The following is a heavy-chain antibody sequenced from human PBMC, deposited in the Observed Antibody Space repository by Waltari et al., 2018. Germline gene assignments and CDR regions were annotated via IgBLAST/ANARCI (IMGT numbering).Heavy chain of an antibody. CDR1: GGSFSGYY. CDR3: ARDGIAVAGMHY. D-gene: IGHD6-19*01. J-gene: IGHJ4*02. CDR2: IKHSGST. V-gene: IGHV4-34*01. Sequence: QVQLQQWGAGLLKPSETLSLTCAVYGGSFSGYYWSWIRQPPGKGLEWIGEIKHSGSTNYNPSLKSRVTISVDTSKNQFSLKLSSVTAADTAVYYCARDGIAVAGMHYWGQGTLVTVSS.